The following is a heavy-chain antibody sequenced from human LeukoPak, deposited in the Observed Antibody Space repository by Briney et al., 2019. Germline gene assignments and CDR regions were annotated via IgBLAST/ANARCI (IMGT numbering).Heavy chain of an antibody. D-gene: IGHD2/OR15-2a*01. CDR2: LSYTGKT. CDR1: GASVSSSH. CDR3: SEGYFEPYEH. J-gene: IGHJ1*01. Sequence: SETLSLTCVVSGASVSSSHWNWIRQLPGKGLEWIGCLSYTGKTDYNPSLTSRVTISLDTSKNQVSLKLRSVTAADTAVYYCSEGYFEPYEHRGQGTLVTVSS. V-gene: IGHV4-59*02.